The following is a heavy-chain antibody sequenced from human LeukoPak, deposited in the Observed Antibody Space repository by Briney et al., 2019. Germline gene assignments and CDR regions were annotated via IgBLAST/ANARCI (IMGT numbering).Heavy chain of an antibody. CDR3: ARSDYYDTSGYYPLEYFDL. CDR2: ISSDSSTI. V-gene: IGHV3-48*04. D-gene: IGHD3-22*01. CDR1: GFTFSSYS. J-gene: IGHJ2*01. Sequence: PGGSLRLSCAASGFTFSSYSMNWVRQAPGKGLEWVSYISSDSSTIYHADSVKGRFTISRDNAKNSLYLQMNSLRAEDTAVYYCARSDYYDTSGYYPLEYFDLWGRGTLVTVSS.